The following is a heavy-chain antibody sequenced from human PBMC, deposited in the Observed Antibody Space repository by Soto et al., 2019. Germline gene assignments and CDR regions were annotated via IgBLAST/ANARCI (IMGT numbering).Heavy chain of an antibody. V-gene: IGHV3-53*01. CDR2: IYSGGST. D-gene: IGHD4-17*01. CDR1: GFTVSSNY. Sequence: EVQLVESGGGLIQPGGSLRLSCAASGFTVSSNYMSWVRQAPGKGLEWVSVIYSGGSTYYADSVKGRFTISRDNSKNTLYLQMNSLRAEETAVYYCARGGTVTSYYYYYYGMDVWGQGTTVTVSS. CDR3: ARGGTVTSYYYYYYGMDV. J-gene: IGHJ6*02.